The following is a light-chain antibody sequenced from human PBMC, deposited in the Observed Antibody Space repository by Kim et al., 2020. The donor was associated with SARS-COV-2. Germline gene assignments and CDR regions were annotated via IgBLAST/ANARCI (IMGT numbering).Light chain of an antibody. V-gene: IGLV2-14*03. CDR3: GSYTTSSTYV. J-gene: IGLJ1*01. CDR2: DVN. CDR1: SGDIGVYNY. Sequence: QSITFSCPGTSGDIGVYNYLSWYQHHPGEAPQVIINDVNKRPSGVSARFSGSTSGNSASLTISGLQAEDEADYYCGSYTTSSTYVFGTGTKVTVL.